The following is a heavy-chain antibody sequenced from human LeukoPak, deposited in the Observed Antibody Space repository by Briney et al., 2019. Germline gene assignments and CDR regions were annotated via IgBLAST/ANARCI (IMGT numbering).Heavy chain of an antibody. V-gene: IGHV4-59*01. J-gene: IGHJ4*02. D-gene: IGHD1-26*01. CDR2: IYYSGST. Sequence: SETLSLTCTVSGGSISSYYWSWIRQPPGKGLEWIGYIYYSGSTNYNPSLKSRVTISVDTSKNQFSLKLSSVTAADTAVYYCARVDLRGAYWGQGTLVTVSS. CDR1: GGSISSYY. CDR3: ARVDLRGAY.